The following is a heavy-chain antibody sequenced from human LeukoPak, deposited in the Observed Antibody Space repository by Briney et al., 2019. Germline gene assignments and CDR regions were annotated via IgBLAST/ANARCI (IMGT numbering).Heavy chain of an antibody. V-gene: IGHV1-69-2*01. CDR3: ATRGNVAARPPGYYYYMDV. Sequence: ATVKISCKVSGYTFTDYYMHWVQQAPGKGLEGMGLVDPEDGETIYAEKFQGRVTITADTSTDTAYMELSSLRSEDTAVYSCATRGNVAARPPGYYYYMDVWGKGTTVTVSS. D-gene: IGHD6-6*01. CDR1: GYTFTDYY. CDR2: VDPEDGET. J-gene: IGHJ6*03.